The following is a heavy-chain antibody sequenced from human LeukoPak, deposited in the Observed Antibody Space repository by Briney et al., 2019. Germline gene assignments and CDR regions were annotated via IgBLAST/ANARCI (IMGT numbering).Heavy chain of an antibody. Sequence: SQTLSLTCTVSGVSISSGGYYWSWIRQPPGKGLEWIGYIYYSGSTKYTSSLKSRVTISVDTSKNQFSLRLSSVTAADTAVYYCARHSSVYGSGSYLHYWGQGTLVTVSS. CDR2: IYYSGST. CDR1: GVSISSGGYY. CDR3: ARHSSVYGSGSYLHY. D-gene: IGHD3-10*01. V-gene: IGHV4-61*08. J-gene: IGHJ4*02.